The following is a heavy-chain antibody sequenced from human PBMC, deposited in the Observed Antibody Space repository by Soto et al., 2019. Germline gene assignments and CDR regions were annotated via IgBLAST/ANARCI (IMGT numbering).Heavy chain of an antibody. CDR3: TKGATSRFDS. V-gene: IGHV5-51*01. D-gene: IGHD3-16*01. J-gene: IGHJ4*02. CDR1: GYRFTSSW. CDR2: VYPSDSDV. Sequence: PGESRKGSCQGSGYRFTSSWIGWVRQMPGKGLEWLGNVYPSDSDVRYSPSFEGRVTISADNSINTAYLHLLNLKASDTAIYYCTKGATSRFDSWGQGTRVTVSS.